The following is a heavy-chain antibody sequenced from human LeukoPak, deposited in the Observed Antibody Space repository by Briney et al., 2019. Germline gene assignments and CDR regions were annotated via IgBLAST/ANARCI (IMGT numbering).Heavy chain of an antibody. D-gene: IGHD6-19*01. V-gene: IGHV1-46*01. CDR2: INPSGGST. CDR1: GYTFTSYY. J-gene: IGHJ4*02. CDR3: ARDHHPRYSSGWICYFDY. Sequence: ASVKVSCKASGYTFTSYYMHWVRQAPGQGLEWMGIINPSGGSTSYAQKFQGRVTMTRDTSTSTVYMELSSLRSEDTAVYYCARDHHPRYSSGWICYFDYWGQGTLVTVSS.